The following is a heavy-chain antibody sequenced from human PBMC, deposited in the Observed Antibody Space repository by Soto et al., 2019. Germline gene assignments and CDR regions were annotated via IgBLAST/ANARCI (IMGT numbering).Heavy chain of an antibody. D-gene: IGHD1-26*01. CDR3: AREKGPRENWFDP. J-gene: IGHJ5*02. CDR1: GFTVSSNY. Sequence: EVQLVESGGGLVQPGGSLRLSCAASGFTVSSNYMSWVRQAPGKGLEWVSVIYSGGSTYYEDYVKGRFTISRDNSKNTLYLQMNSLRAEDTAVYYCAREKGPRENWFDPWGQGTLVTVSS. CDR2: IYSGGST. V-gene: IGHV3-66*01.